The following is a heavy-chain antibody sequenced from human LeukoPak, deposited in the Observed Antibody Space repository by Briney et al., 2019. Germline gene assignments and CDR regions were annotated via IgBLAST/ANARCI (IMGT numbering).Heavy chain of an antibody. CDR1: GYTFTSYA. CDR3: ARVDTAMVTEFGFFDY. Sequence: ASVKVSCKASGYTFTSYAMNWVRQAPGQGLEWMGWINTNTGNPTYAQGFTGRVVFSLDTPVSTAYLQISSLKAEDTAVYYCARVDTAMVTEFGFFDYWGQGTLVTVSS. V-gene: IGHV7-4-1*02. D-gene: IGHD5-18*01. CDR2: INTNTGNP. J-gene: IGHJ4*02.